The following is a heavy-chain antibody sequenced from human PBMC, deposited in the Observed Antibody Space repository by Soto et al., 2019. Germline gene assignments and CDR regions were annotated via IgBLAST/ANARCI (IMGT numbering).Heavy chain of an antibody. J-gene: IGHJ4*01. Sequence: GGSLRLSCAASGFTFSNYAMIWVRQAPGKELEWVSCITGGDGATSYADSVKGRFTISRDSSTNTLYLQMSSLRVEDTAVYYCVRGETGNQMRLDYWGQGTLVTVSS. D-gene: IGHD1-1*01. V-gene: IGHV3-23*01. CDR1: GFTFSNYA. CDR3: VRGETGNQMRLDY. CDR2: ITGGDGAT.